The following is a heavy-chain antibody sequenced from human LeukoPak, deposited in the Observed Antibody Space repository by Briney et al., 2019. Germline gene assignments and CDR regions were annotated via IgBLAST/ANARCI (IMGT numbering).Heavy chain of an antibody. Sequence: GGSLRLSCAASGFTFSSYAMHWVRQAPGKGLEYVSAISSNGGSTYYANSVKGRFTISRDNSKNTLYLQMGSLRAEDMATYYCAREWYEYGGDSGGYWGQGTLVTASS. J-gene: IGHJ4*02. CDR3: AREWYEYGGDSGGY. D-gene: IGHD2-21*02. CDR2: ISSNGGST. CDR1: GFTFSSYA. V-gene: IGHV3-64*01.